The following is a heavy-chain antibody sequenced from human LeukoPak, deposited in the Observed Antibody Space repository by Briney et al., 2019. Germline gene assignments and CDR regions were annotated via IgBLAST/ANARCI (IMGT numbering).Heavy chain of an antibody. CDR3: ATDPIFGIAVAGTATDY. CDR2: FDPEDGET. CDR1: GYTLTELS. Sequence: ASVKVSCKVSGYTLTELSMHWVRQAAGKGLEWMGGFDPEDGETIYAQKFQGRVTMTEDTSTDTAYMELSSLRSEDTAVYYCATDPIFGIAVAGTATDYWGQGTLVTVSS. V-gene: IGHV1-24*01. J-gene: IGHJ4*02. D-gene: IGHD6-19*01.